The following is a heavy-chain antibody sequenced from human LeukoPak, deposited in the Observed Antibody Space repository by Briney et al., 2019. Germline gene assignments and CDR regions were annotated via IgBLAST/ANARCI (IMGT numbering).Heavy chain of an antibody. CDR2: ISYDGSNK. J-gene: IGHJ4*02. D-gene: IGHD1-26*01. CDR3: TKHGERGTNRFDY. Sequence: PGGSLRLSCAASGFTFSSYAMHWVRQAPGKGLEWVAVISYDGSNKYYADSVKGRFTISRDISKNTVFLQMDSLRVEDTAVYYCTKHGERGTNRFDYWGQGTLVTASS. V-gene: IGHV3-30*04. CDR1: GFTFSSYA.